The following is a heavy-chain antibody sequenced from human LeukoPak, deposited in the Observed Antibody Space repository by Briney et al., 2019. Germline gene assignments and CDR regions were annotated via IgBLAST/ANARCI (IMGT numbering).Heavy chain of an antibody. CDR3: ARGIWSSHKADYYLDQ. Sequence: ASVKVSCKASGYTFTNYAIHWVRQAPGQRPEWMGWINAGNGNTKYSQTFQDRVTVTRDKSARTAYMELSSLRSEDTAVYYCARGIWSSHKADYYLDQWGQGTLVAVSS. CDR1: GYTFTNYA. D-gene: IGHD3-3*01. J-gene: IGHJ4*02. V-gene: IGHV1-3*01. CDR2: INAGNGNT.